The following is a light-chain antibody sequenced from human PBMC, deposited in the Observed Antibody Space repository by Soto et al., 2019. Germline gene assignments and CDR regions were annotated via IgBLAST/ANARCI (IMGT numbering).Light chain of an antibody. CDR1: QTISSW. Sequence: DIQMTQSPSTLSESVGDRVTITCRASQTISSWLAWYQQKPGKAPKLLIYKASTLKSGVPSRFSGSGSGKEFTLTISSLKPDDFATYYCQHYNSYSEALGQGTKVDIK. CDR3: QHYNSYSEA. V-gene: IGKV1-5*03. CDR2: KAS. J-gene: IGKJ1*01.